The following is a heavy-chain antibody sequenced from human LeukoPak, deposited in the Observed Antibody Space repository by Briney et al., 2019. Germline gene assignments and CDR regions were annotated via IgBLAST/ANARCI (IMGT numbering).Heavy chain of an antibody. J-gene: IGHJ6*03. CDR1: GYTFTSYG. Sequence: ASVKVSCKASGYTFTSYGISWVRQAPGQGPEWMGWISACNGNTNYAQKLQGRVTMTTHTSTSTAYMELSSLRSEDTAVYYCARSPAAYCSSTSCSFGYMDVWGKGTTVTVSS. CDR3: ARSPAAYCSSTSCSFGYMDV. CDR2: ISACNGNT. D-gene: IGHD2-2*01. V-gene: IGHV1-18*01.